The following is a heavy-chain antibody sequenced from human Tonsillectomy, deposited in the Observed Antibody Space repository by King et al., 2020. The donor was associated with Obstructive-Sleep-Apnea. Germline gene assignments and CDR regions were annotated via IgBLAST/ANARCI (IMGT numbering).Heavy chain of an antibody. J-gene: IGHJ6*02. Sequence: VQLVESGGGLVQPGGSLRLSCAASGFSFRYHSMNWVRQAPGKGLEWISYISSSSSVIYYADSVKGRFTISRNNAKNSLYLQLSTLRAVDTAMYYCAGGSAPALSHYVMDVWGRGTTVTVSS. V-gene: IGHV3-48*04. CDR1: GFSFRYHS. CDR3: AGGSAPALSHYVMDV. CDR2: ISSSSSVI. D-gene: IGHD2-15*01.